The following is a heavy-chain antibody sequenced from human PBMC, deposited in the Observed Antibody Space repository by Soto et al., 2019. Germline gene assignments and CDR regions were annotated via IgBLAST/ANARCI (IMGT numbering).Heavy chain of an antibody. J-gene: IGHJ4*02. V-gene: IGHV4-59*08. CDR2: IYYSGST. D-gene: IGHD3-3*01. Sequence: PSETLSLTCTVSGGSISSYYWSWIRQPPGKGLEWIGYIYYSGSTNYNPSLKSRVTISVDTSKNQFSLKLSSVTAADTAVYYCARQRGTIFGVEEGFDYWGQGTLVTVSS. CDR3: ARQRGTIFGVEEGFDY. CDR1: GGSISSYY.